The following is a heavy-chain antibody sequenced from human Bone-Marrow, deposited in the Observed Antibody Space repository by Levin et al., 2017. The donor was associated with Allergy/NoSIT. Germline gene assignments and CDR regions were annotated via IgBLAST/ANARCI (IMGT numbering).Heavy chain of an antibody. J-gene: IGHJ5*02. CDR3: ASRPIAANGTNWFDP. CDR2: IYPNGNT. D-gene: IGHD6-13*01. V-gene: IGHV4-30-2*01. Sequence: SETLSLTCALSGGSLTSGGFSWSWIRQPPGKGPEWIGYIYPNGNTYYNPSLQTRLTISRDTSKNQFTLKLTSVTAADTAVYYCASRPIAANGTNWFDPWGRGILVTVSS. CDR1: GGSLTSGGFS.